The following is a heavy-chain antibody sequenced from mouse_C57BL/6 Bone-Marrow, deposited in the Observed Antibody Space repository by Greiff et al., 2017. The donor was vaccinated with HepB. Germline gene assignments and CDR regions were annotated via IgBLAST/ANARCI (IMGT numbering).Heavy chain of an antibody. Sequence: VQLKESGPELVKPGASVKISCKASGYSFTDYNMNWVKQSNGKSLEWIGVINPNYGTTSYNQKFKGKATLTVDQSSSTAYMQLNSLTSEDSAVYYCARLYYGSSYEYYFDYWGQGTTLTVSS. V-gene: IGHV1-39*01. D-gene: IGHD1-1*01. CDR2: INPNYGTT. CDR3: ARLYYGSSYEYYFDY. CDR1: GYSFTDYN. J-gene: IGHJ2*01.